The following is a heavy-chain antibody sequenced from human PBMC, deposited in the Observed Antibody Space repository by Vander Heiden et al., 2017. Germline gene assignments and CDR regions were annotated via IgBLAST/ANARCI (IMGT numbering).Heavy chain of an antibody. CDR3: AKQGDHDYGAMGFDY. D-gene: IGHD4-17*01. CDR1: GFTFSSYA. CDR2: ISGSGGST. Sequence: EVQLLESGGGLVQPGGSLRLSCAASGFTFSSYAMSWVRQAPGKGLEWVSAISGSGGSTYYAASVKGRFTISRDNSKNTLYLQMNSLRAEDTAVYYCAKQGDHDYGAMGFDYWGQGTLVTVSS. V-gene: IGHV3-23*01. J-gene: IGHJ4*02.